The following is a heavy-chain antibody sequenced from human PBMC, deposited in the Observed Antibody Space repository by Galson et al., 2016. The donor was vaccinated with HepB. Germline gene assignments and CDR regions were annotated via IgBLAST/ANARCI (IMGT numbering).Heavy chain of an antibody. V-gene: IGHV4/OR15-8*02. CDR2: IDHSGTT. CDR1: GGAISPDTW. D-gene: IGHD2-15*01. J-gene: IGHJ4*02. Sequence: SETLSLTCAVFGGAISPDTWWSWLRQSPTKGLEWIREIDHSGTTNYNPSLKSRLTISIDRSRSQFSLELSSVTATDTALYYCAKEGGSRWYFESWGQGTPVTVSS. CDR3: AKEGGSRWYFES.